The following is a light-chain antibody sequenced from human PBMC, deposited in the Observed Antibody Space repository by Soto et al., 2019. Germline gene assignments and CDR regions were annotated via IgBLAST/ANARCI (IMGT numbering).Light chain of an antibody. CDR2: DVS. CDR1: SSDVGGYNY. J-gene: IGLJ2*01. CDR3: SSYTSSSTV. V-gene: IGLV2-14*01. Sequence: QSALTQPASVSGSPGQSITISCTGTSSDVGGYNYVSWYQQHPGKDPKLMIYDVSNRPSGVYNRFSGSKSGNTASLTISGLQAEDESDYYCSSYTSSSTVFGGGTKLTVL.